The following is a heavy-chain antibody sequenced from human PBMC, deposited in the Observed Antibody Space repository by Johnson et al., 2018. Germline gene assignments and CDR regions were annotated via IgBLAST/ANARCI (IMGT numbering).Heavy chain of an antibody. CDR2: INSDGSST. Sequence: VQLQESGGGLVQPGGSLRLSCAASGFTFSSYWMHWVRQAPGKGLVWVSRINSDGSSTSYADSVKGRFTISRDNAKNTLYLQMNSLRVEDTAVYYGARDVSSGWDAEYFQHWGQGTLVTVSS. V-gene: IGHV3-74*01. CDR1: GFTFSSYW. CDR3: ARDVSSGWDAEYFQH. D-gene: IGHD6-19*01. J-gene: IGHJ1*01.